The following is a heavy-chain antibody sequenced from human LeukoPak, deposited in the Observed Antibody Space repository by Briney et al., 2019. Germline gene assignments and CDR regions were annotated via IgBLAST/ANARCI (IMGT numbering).Heavy chain of an antibody. CDR3: ARDILGATSLDY. Sequence: ASVKVSCKASGYTFTSYGISWVRQAPGQGLGWMGWISAYNGNTNYAQKLQGRVTMTTDTSTSTAYMELRSLRSDDTAVYYCARDILGATSLDYWGQGTLVTVSS. D-gene: IGHD1-26*01. J-gene: IGHJ4*02. CDR2: ISAYNGNT. CDR1: GYTFTSYG. V-gene: IGHV1-18*01.